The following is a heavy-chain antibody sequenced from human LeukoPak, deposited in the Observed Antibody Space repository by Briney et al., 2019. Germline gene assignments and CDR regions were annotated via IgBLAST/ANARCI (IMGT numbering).Heavy chain of an antibody. D-gene: IGHD6-19*01. J-gene: IGHJ4*02. CDR2: ISSSGGNT. V-gene: IGHV3-23*01. Sequence: GGSLRLSCAASGFSFSTYAMTWVRQAPGKGLEWVSSISSSGGNTYYADSVKGRFTISRDNSENTLYLQMNSLRAEDTAVYYCAKESVTTRGWYGGFDYWGQGTLVTVSS. CDR3: AKESVTTRGWYGGFDY. CDR1: GFSFSTYA.